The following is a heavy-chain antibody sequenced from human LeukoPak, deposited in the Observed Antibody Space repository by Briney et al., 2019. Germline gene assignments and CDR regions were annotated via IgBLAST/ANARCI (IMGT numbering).Heavy chain of an antibody. D-gene: IGHD4-17*01. CDR2: IRYDGTKK. V-gene: IGHV3-30*02. J-gene: IGHJ6*04. Sequence: GGSLRLSCAASGLTFSSYAMHWVRQAPGKGLDWVAFIRYDGTKKYCAASVKGLFTVSRDNSKNTLYLQMNSLRAEDTALYYCAKEMNDYVDYFYMDVWGKGTTVTVSS. CDR1: GLTFSSYA. CDR3: AKEMNDYVDYFYMDV.